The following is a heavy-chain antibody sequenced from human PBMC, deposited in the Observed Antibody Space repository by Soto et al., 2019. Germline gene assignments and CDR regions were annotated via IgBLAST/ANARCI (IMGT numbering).Heavy chain of an antibody. CDR1: GFTDSNAW. Sequence: PGGSLRLSGAASGFTDSNAWFNWVRQAPGKGLEWVGRVKSKNDGGTTDFAAPVEGRFAISRDDSKNMVYLEMNSLQTEDTAIYYCTTDSYITSIIVRFDYWGHGTLVTVSS. CDR2: VKSKNDGGTT. CDR3: TTDSYITSIIVRFDY. D-gene: IGHD3-22*01. J-gene: IGHJ4*01. V-gene: IGHV3-15*07.